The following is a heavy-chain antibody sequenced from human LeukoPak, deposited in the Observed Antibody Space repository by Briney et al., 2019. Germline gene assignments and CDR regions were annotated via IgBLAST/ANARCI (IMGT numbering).Heavy chain of an antibody. J-gene: IGHJ4*02. Sequence: GGSLRLSCAASGFTFSGSAMHWVRQASGKGLEWVGRIRSKANSYATAYAASVKGRFTISRDDSKNTAYLQMNSLKTEDTAVYYCTSPFYCSSTSCRKGADYWGQGTLVTVSS. CDR3: TSPFYCSSTSCRKGADY. V-gene: IGHV3-73*01. CDR1: GFTFSGSA. D-gene: IGHD2-2*01. CDR2: IRSKANSYAT.